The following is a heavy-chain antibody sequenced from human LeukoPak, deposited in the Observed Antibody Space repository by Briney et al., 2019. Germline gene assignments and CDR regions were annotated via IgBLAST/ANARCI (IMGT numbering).Heavy chain of an antibody. D-gene: IGHD3-22*01. J-gene: IGHJ4*02. CDR2: IYSGGST. V-gene: IGHV3-66*01. CDR1: GFTVSSNY. CDR3: TKYYYDSSGFDY. Sequence: GGSLRLSCAASGFTVSSNYMSWVRQAPGKGLEWVSVIYSGGSTYYADSVKGRFTISRDNSKNTLYLQMNSLRAEDTAVYYCTKYYYDSSGFDYWGQGTLVTVSS.